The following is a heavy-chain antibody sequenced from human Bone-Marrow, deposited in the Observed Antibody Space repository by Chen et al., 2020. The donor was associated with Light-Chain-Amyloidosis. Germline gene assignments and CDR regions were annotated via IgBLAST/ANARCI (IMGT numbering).Heavy chain of an antibody. J-gene: IGHJ4*02. V-gene: IGHV5-51*01. Sequence: GESLKISCKGSGYTFPNYWLGWVRPLPGKGLEWMGVIYPDDSDARYSPSFEGQVTSSADKSITTAYLQWRSLKASDTAMYYCARRRDGYNFDYWGQGTLVTVSS. CDR1: GYTFPNYW. CDR3: ARRRDGYNFDY. D-gene: IGHD5-12*01. CDR2: IYPDDSDA.